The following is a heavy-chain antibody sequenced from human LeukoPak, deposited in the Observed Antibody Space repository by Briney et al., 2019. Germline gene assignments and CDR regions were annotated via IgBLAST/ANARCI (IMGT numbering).Heavy chain of an antibody. CDR2: ISYDGRNM. J-gene: IGHJ6*02. CDR3: AKDLAQPNLNYNYYGMDV. V-gene: IGHV3-30*18. D-gene: IGHD2-2*01. CDR1: GMTFSRSG. Sequence: QPGRSLRPSCAASGMTFSRSGFHWVRQAPGKGLEGVAVISYDGRNMNYADSVKGRFTISRDNAKNTLVLQMNSLRAEDTAVYYCAKDLAQPNLNYNYYGMDVWGQGTTVTVSS.